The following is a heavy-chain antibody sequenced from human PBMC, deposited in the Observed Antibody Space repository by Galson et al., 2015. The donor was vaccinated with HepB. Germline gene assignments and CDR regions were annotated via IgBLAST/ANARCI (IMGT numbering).Heavy chain of an antibody. J-gene: IGHJ6*02. CDR3: TTFRATSVATTQYYFFGMDV. Sequence: SLRLSCAASGFTFSNVWVSWVRKAPGKGLEWVGRIKGKKDGETTDYAAPLKARFIISRDDSKNTLFLQMNTLATEDTGVYYCTTFRATSVATTQYYFFGMDVWGQGTTVTVSS. D-gene: IGHD5-12*01. CDR1: GFTFSNVW. V-gene: IGHV3-15*01. CDR2: IKGKKDGETT.